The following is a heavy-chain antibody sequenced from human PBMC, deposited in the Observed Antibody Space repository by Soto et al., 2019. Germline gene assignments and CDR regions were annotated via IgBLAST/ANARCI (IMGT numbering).Heavy chain of an antibody. Sequence: QVQLVQSGPEVKKPGASLKVSCKTSGYTFSDYYMHWVRQAPGQGFQWLALINPISGRTTYAPKFQGRVTVARDTSTSSVYLDLASLRAEDTAVYYCAKDVGEMTTITHVFDYWGQGTLVTVSS. CDR3: AKDVGEMTTITHVFDY. CDR2: INPISGRT. D-gene: IGHD4-4*01. V-gene: IGHV1-46*01. J-gene: IGHJ4*02. CDR1: GYTFSDYY.